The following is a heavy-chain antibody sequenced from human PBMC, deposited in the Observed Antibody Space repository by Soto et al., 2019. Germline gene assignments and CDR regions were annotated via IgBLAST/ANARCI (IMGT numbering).Heavy chain of an antibody. Sequence: PSETLSLTCTVSGGSVSSGSYYWSWIRQPPGKGLEWIGYIYYSGSTNYNPSLKSRVTISVDTSKNQFSLKLSSVTAADTAVYYCARVGWSGSFPFDYWGQGTLVTVSS. CDR1: GGSVSSGSYY. J-gene: IGHJ4*02. CDR2: IYYSGST. D-gene: IGHD1-26*01. CDR3: ARVGWSGSFPFDY. V-gene: IGHV4-61*01.